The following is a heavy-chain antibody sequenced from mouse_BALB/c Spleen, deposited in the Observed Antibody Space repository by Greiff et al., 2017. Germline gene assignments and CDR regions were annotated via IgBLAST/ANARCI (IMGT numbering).Heavy chain of an antibody. CDR1: GFTFSSYT. J-gene: IGHJ2*01. CDR3: ARHGTTVVAFDY. CDR2: ISNGGGST. D-gene: IGHD1-1*01. Sequence: EVKLVESGGGLVQPGGSLKLSCAASGFTFSSYTMSWVRQTPEKRLEWVAYISNGGGSTYYPDTVKGRFTISRDNAKNTLYLQMSSLKSEDTAMYYCARHGTTVVAFDYWGQGTTLTVSS. V-gene: IGHV5-12-2*01.